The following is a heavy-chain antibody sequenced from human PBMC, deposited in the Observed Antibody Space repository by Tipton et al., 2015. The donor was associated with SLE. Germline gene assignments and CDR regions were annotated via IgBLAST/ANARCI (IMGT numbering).Heavy chain of an antibody. CDR2: IYYSGNT. CDR1: GGSISSDY. J-gene: IGHJ6*04. D-gene: IGHD1-7*01. CDR3: ARATDWNLSPDV. V-gene: IGHV4-31*02. Sequence: LRLSCTVSGGSISSDYWNWIRQPPGKGLEWVGYIYYSGNTYYNPSLGSRLTISVDTSKDQFSLRLTSVTAADTAVYYCARATDWNLSPDVWGKGTTVTVSS.